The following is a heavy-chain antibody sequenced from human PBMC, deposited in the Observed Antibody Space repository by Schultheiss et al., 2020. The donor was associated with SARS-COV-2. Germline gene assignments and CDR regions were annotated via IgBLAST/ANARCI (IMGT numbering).Heavy chain of an antibody. D-gene: IGHD6-19*01. CDR2: IYYSGST. Sequence: GSLRLSCTVSGGSISSYYWSWIRQPPGKGLEWIGYIYYSGSTNYNPSLKSRVTISVDTSKNQFSLKLSSVTAADTAVYYCAREDSSGPFDYWGQGTLVTVSS. V-gene: IGHV4-59*01. CDR3: AREDSSGPFDY. CDR1: GGSISSYY. J-gene: IGHJ4*02.